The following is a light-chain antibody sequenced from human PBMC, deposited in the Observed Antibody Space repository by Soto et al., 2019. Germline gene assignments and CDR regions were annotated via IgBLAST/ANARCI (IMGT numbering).Light chain of an antibody. CDR2: EVS. V-gene: IGLV2-14*01. J-gene: IGLJ1*01. CDR3: SSYTRSRAYV. CDR1: SSDVGAYNF. Sequence: QSALTQPASVSGSPGQSITISCTGTSSDVGAYNFVSWYQQQSGKAPKLIIHEVSNRPSGVSNRFSGSKSGNTASLTISGLQAEDEADYYCSSYTRSRAYVFGIGTQLTVL.